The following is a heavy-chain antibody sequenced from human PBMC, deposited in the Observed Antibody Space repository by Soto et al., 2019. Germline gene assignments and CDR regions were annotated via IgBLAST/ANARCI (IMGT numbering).Heavy chain of an antibody. D-gene: IGHD1-26*01. CDR1: GGTFSSYA. CDR2: IIPIFGTA. CDR3: TTSGSYHKFDY. Sequence: EASVKVSCKASGGTFSSYAISWVRQAPGQGLEWMGGIIPIFGTANYAQKFQGRVTITADESTSTAYMELSSLRSEDTAVYYCTTSGSYHKFDYWGQGTLVTVSS. V-gene: IGHV1-69*13. J-gene: IGHJ4*02.